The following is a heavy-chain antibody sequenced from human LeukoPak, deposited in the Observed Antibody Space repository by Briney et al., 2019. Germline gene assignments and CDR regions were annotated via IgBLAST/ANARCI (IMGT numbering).Heavy chain of an antibody. D-gene: IGHD3-10*01. CDR3: ARVGYYYGSGSYLDC. CDR2: IYYSGST. CDR1: GGSISSYY. Sequence: KPSETLSLTCTVSGGSISSYYWSWIRQPPGKGLEWIGYIYYSGSTNYNPSLKSRVTISVDTSKNQFSLKLSSVTAADTAVYYCARVGYYYGSGSYLDCWGQGTLVTVSS. V-gene: IGHV4-59*01. J-gene: IGHJ4*02.